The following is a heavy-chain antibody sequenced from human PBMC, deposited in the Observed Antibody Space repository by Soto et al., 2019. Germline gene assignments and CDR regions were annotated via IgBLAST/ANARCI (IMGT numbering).Heavy chain of an antibody. Sequence: SETLSLTCAVSGGSVSSTNWWIWVRQPPGKGLEWIGIIYHSGNTYYNPSLKSRVNMSVDKSMNHFSLKVTSVTAADTAVYYCATAVPPLEYWGQGTLVTVSS. CDR3: ATAVPPLEY. V-gene: IGHV4-4*02. CDR1: GGSVSSTNW. J-gene: IGHJ4*02. CDR2: IYHSGNT.